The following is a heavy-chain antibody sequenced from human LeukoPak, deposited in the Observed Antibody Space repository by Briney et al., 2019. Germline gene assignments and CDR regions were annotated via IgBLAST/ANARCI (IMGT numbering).Heavy chain of an antibody. Sequence: SETLSLTCSVSGGSFSSTSYYWGWIRQPPGKGLEWIANIYHTGSTYYNPSLKSRVIISVDTSANQFSLKLSSVTAADTAVYYCARAPTYGSGSSFDYWGQGTLVTVSS. CDR3: ARAPTYGSGSSFDY. D-gene: IGHD3-10*01. CDR2: IYHTGST. J-gene: IGHJ4*02. V-gene: IGHV4-39*01. CDR1: GGSFSSTSYY.